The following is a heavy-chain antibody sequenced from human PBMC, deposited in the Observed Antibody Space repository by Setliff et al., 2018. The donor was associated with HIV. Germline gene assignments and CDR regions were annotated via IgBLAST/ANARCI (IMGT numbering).Heavy chain of an antibody. CDR2: ISWNSGSI. V-gene: IGHV3-9*01. D-gene: IGHD3-22*01. J-gene: IGHJ2*01. CDR1: GFTFDDYA. Sequence: SLKISCAASGFTFDDYAMHWVRQAPGKGLEWVSGISWNSGSIGYADSVKGRFTISRDNAKNSLYLQMNSLRAEDTALYYCAKVYYYDSSGQRGYFDLWGRGTLVTVSS. CDR3: AKVYYYDSSGQRGYFDL.